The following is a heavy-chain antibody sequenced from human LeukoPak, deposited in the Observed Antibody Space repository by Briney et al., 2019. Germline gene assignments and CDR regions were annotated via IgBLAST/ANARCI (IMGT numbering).Heavy chain of an antibody. Sequence: ASVTVSCKASGYTFTDYYIHWVRQAPGQGLEWMGWINPNSGDTNYAQKLQDRVTLTRDTSISTAYMEVTNLRSDDTAVYYCARPNGDYYNWFDPWGQGTLVTVSS. CDR2: INPNSGDT. D-gene: IGHD4-17*01. CDR1: GYTFTDYY. V-gene: IGHV1-2*02. CDR3: ARPNGDYYNWFDP. J-gene: IGHJ5*02.